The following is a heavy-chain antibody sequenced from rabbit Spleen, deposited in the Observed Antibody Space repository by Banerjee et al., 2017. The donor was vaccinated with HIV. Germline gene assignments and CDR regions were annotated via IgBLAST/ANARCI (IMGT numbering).Heavy chain of an antibody. CDR2: T. D-gene: IGHD6-1*01. CDR3: VREAGCGGYGDANL. V-gene: IGHV1S40*01. J-gene: IGHJ4*01. Sequence: TGYARWAKGRFTISRTSSTTVTLQMTSLTAADTATYFCVREAGCGGYGDANLWGPGTLVTVS.